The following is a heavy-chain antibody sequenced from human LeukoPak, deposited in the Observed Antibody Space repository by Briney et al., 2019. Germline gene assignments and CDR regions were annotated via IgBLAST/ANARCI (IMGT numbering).Heavy chain of an antibody. J-gene: IGHJ4*02. CDR3: ARVFRGELSYYFDY. D-gene: IGHD3-16*02. CDR2: IYYSGST. Sequence: PSETLSLTCTVSDGSISSHYWSWIRQPPGKGLEWIGYIYYSGSTNYNPSLKSRVTISVDTSKNQFSLKLSSVTAADTAVYYCARVFRGELSYYFDYWGQGTLVTASS. V-gene: IGHV4-59*11. CDR1: DGSISSHY.